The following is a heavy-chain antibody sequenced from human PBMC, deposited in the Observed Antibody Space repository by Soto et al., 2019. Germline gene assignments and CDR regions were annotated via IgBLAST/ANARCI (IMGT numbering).Heavy chain of an antibody. D-gene: IGHD5-12*01. V-gene: IGHV1-69*13. Sequence: GASVKVSCKASGGTFSSYAISWVRQAPGQGLEWMGGIIPIFGTANYAQKFQGRVTITADDSTSTAYMELSSLRSEDTAVYYCGMATNPVEYYYYGMDVWGQGTTVTAP. CDR2: IIPIFGTA. CDR3: GMATNPVEYYYYGMDV. CDR1: GGTFSSYA. J-gene: IGHJ6*02.